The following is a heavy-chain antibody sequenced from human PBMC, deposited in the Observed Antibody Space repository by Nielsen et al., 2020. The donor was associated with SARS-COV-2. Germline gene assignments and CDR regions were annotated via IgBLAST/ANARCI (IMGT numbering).Heavy chain of an antibody. V-gene: IGHV6-1*01. CDR1: GDSFSSSSAA. CDR3: ARARGAYGYYYYYYTDF. CDR2: TYYRSKWYN. D-gene: IGHD1-26*01. Sequence: SQTLSLTCAISGDSFSSSSAAWNWIRQSPSRGLEWLGRTYYRSKWYNDYAVSVKSRITINPDTSKNQFSLHLNSVTPEDTAVYYCARARGAYGYYYYYYTDFWGKGATVTVSS. J-gene: IGHJ6*03.